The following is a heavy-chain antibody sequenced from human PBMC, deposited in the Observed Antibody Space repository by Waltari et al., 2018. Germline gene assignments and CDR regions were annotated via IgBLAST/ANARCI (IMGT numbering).Heavy chain of an antibody. J-gene: IGHJ4*02. Sequence: QLQLQESGPALVRPSETLSLSCTVSGGSVSSPAYYWSWVRQSPGKGLEWIETIGYSGSPSDNPILKSRVTISIDTSKNQLSLELTSVTAADTAIYYCASHLWYRDLSRVAFDFWGQGTLVAVSS. CDR3: ASHLWYRDLSRVAFDF. CDR1: GGSVSSPAYY. CDR2: IGYSGSP. V-gene: IGHV4-39*07. D-gene: IGHD3-10*01.